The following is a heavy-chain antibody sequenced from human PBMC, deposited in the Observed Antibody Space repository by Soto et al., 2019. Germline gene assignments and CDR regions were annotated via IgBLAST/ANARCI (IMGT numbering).Heavy chain of an antibody. Sequence: GASVKVSCKASGYTFTSYDINWVRQATGQGLEWMGWMNPNSGNTGYAQKFQGRVTMTRNTSISTAYMELSSLRSEDTAVYYCVHRYYYGSGSYYNGYCFDYWGQGTLVTVSS. CDR1: GYTFTSYD. V-gene: IGHV1-8*01. J-gene: IGHJ4*02. CDR2: MNPNSGNT. D-gene: IGHD3-10*01. CDR3: VHRYYYGSGSYYNGYCFDY.